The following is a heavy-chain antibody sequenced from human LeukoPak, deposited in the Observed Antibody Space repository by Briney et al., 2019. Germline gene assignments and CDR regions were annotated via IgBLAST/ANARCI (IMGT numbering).Heavy chain of an antibody. CDR1: GFTFSSYW. CDR2: INSDGSST. J-gene: IGHJ4*02. CDR3: ARDEEQQLLDY. Sequence: PGGSLRLSCTASGFTFSSYWMHWVRQAPGKGLVWVSRINSDGSSTSYADSVKGRFTISRDNAKNTLYLQMNSLRAEDTAVYYCARDEEQQLLDYWGQGTLVTVSS. D-gene: IGHD6-13*01. V-gene: IGHV3-74*01.